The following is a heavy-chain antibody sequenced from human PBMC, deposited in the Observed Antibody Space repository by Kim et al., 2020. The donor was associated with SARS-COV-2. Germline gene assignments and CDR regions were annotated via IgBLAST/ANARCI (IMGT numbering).Heavy chain of an antibody. D-gene: IGHD6-13*01. CDR3: ARGQYISSWYGVRGWFDP. CDR1: GGSFSGYY. Sequence: SETLSLTCAVYGGSFSGYYWSWIRQPPGKGLEWIGEINHSGSTNYNPSLKSRVTISVDTSKNQFSLKLSSVTAADTAVYYCARGQYISSWYGVRGWFDPWGQGTLVTVSS. V-gene: IGHV4-34*01. CDR2: INHSGST. J-gene: IGHJ5*02.